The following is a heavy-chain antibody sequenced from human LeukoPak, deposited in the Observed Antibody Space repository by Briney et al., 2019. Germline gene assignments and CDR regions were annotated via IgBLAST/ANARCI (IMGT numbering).Heavy chain of an antibody. CDR3: AKDVAVAGRGHYFDY. V-gene: IGHV3-23*01. D-gene: IGHD6-19*01. J-gene: IGHJ4*02. CDR1: GFTFSSAA. CDR2: ISGGGGIT. Sequence: GGSLRFSCAASGFTFSSAAMSWVREAPGKGLEWVSAISGGGGITYYADSVKGRFTISRDNSKNTLYLQMNSLRAEDTAVYYCAKDVAVAGRGHYFDYWGQGTLVTVSS.